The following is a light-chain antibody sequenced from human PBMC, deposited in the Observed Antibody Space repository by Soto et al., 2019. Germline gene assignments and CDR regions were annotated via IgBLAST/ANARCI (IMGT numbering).Light chain of an antibody. V-gene: IGKV4-1*01. CDR1: QSVLYSSNNKNY. J-gene: IGKJ2*01. Sequence: DIVMTQSPDSLAVSLAERATINCKSSQSVLYSSNNKNYLAWYQQKPRQPPNLLIYWASTRESGVPDRFSGSRSGTDFTLTISSLQAEDVAVYYCQQYYSTPPYTFGQGTKLEIK. CDR3: QQYYSTPPYT. CDR2: WAS.